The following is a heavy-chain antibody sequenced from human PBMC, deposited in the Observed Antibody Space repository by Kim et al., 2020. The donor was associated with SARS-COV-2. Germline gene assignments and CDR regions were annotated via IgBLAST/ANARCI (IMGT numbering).Heavy chain of an antibody. CDR2: IYYSGST. CDR1: GGSVSSGSYY. CDR3: ARNVYYGSGSYIGY. Sequence: SETLSLTCTVSGGSVSSGSYYWSWIRQPPGKGLEWIGYIYYSGSTNYNPFLKSRVTISVDTSKNQFSLKLSSVTAADTAVYYCARNVYYGSGSYIGYWGQGTLVTVSS. J-gene: IGHJ4*02. V-gene: IGHV4-61*01. D-gene: IGHD3-10*01.